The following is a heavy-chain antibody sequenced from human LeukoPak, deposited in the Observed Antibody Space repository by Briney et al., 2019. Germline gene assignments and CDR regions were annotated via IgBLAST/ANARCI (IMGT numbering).Heavy chain of an antibody. CDR3: ARGPTTMDRGVIGFDP. J-gene: IGHJ5*02. Sequence: SQTLSLTCTVSGGSISSGSYYWSWIRQPAGKGLEWIGRIYTSGSTNYNPSLKSRVTISVDTSKNQFSLKLSSVTAADTAVYYCARGPTTMDRGVIGFDPWGQGTLVTVSS. V-gene: IGHV4-61*02. CDR1: GGSISSGSYY. D-gene: IGHD3-10*01. CDR2: IYTSGST.